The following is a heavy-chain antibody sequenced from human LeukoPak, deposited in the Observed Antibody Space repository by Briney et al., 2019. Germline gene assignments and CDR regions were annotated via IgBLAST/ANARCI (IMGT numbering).Heavy chain of an antibody. J-gene: IGHJ6*04. CDR1: GYTFTSYA. V-gene: IGHV1-3*01. CDR3: ASALIVVVWNGFHSYGRDV. D-gene: IGHD3-22*01. CDR2: INAGNGNT. Sequence: ASVKVSCKASGYTFTSYAMHWVRQAPGQRLEWMGWINAGNGNTKYSQKFQGRVTITRDTSASTAYMELSSLRSEDTAVYYCASALIVVVWNGFHSYGRDVGGKGTTFTVSP.